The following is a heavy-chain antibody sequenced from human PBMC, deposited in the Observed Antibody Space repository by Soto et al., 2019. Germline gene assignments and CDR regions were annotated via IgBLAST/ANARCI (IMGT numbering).Heavy chain of an antibody. D-gene: IGHD2-21*01. CDR1: GFTFSSYS. CDR3: ARDLVSDHGRT. V-gene: IGHV3-21*01. CDR2: ISSSSSNI. J-gene: IGHJ5*02. Sequence: GGSLRLSCAASGFTFSSYSMNWVRQAPGKGLEWVSYISSSSSNIYYADSVKGRFTISRDNAKNSLYLQMNSLRAEDTAVYYCARDLVSDHGRTWGQGTLVTVSS.